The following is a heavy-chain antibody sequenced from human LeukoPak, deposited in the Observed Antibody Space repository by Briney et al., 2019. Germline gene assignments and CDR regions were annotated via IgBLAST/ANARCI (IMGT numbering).Heavy chain of an antibody. J-gene: IGHJ6*02. V-gene: IGHV3-23*01. CDR2: ISSSGSTT. D-gene: IGHD4-17*01. Sequence: GGSLRLSCAASGFTFSSYAMSWVRQAPGKGLERVSVISSSGSTTFYADSVKGRFTISRGKSKNTLYLQMNSLRAGDTAVYYCARYSNPPLRGVTTGYYYYYGMDVWGQGTTVSVSS. CDR3: ARYSNPPLRGVTTGYYYYYGMDV. CDR1: GFTFSSYA.